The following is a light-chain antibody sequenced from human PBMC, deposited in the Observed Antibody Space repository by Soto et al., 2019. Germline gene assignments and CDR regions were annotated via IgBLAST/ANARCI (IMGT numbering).Light chain of an antibody. V-gene: IGLV1-51*01. Sequence: QSVLTQPPSVSAAPGKKFTISCSGSSSNIGKNYVSWYQQLPGTAPKLLLYDNNKRPSGIPDRFSGSKSGTSATLGITGLQAGDEADYYCGTWDSSLSAGDVFGTGTKVTVL. CDR1: SSNIGKNY. CDR2: DNN. CDR3: GTWDSSLSAGDV. J-gene: IGLJ1*01.